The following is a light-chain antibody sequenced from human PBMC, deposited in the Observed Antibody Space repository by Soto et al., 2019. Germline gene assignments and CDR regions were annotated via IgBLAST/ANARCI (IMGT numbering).Light chain of an antibody. CDR3: QQANSFPFT. CDR2: AAS. Sequence: DIQMTQSPSSVSASVGDRVTITCRARQGISSWLAWDQQKPGKAPKLLIYAASSLHSGVPSRFSGSASGTDVTLTISSLHPEDFATYYCQQANSFPFTFGPGTKVDIK. V-gene: IGKV1-12*02. CDR1: QGISSW. J-gene: IGKJ3*01.